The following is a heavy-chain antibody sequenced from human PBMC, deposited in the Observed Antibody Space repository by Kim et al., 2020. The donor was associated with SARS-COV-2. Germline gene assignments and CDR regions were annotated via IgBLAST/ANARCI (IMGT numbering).Heavy chain of an antibody. CDR2: IYPGDSDT. CDR1: GYRFTSYW. J-gene: IGHJ4*02. Sequence: GESLQISCKGSGYRFTSYWIGWVRQMPGKGLEWMGIIYPGDSDTRYSPSFQGQVTISADKSISTAYLQWSSLKASDTAMYYCARWQGLPGGGWNDELDYWGQGTLVTVSS. V-gene: IGHV5-51*01. CDR3: ARWQGLPGGGWNDELDY. D-gene: IGHD1-1*01.